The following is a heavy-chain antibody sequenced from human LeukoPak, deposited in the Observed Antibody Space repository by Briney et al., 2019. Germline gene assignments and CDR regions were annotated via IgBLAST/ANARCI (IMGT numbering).Heavy chain of an antibody. D-gene: IGHD3-22*01. J-gene: IGHJ3*02. CDR1: GGSISSSSYY. V-gene: IGHV4-61*02. CDR3: ARGIYPHYYDSSGYLLDAFDI. CDR2: IYTSGST. Sequence: SETLSLTCTVSGGSISSSSYYWSWIRQPAGKGLEWIGRIYTSGSTNYNPSLKSRVTMSVDTSKNQFSLKLSSVTAADTAVYYCARGIYPHYYDSSGYLLDAFDIWGQGTMVTVSS.